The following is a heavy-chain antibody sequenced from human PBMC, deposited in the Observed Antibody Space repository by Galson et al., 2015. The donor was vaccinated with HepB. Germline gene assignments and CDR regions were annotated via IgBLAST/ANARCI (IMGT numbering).Heavy chain of an antibody. CDR1: GFTFSSYW. V-gene: IGHV3-7*04. J-gene: IGHJ4*02. Sequence: SLRLSCAASGFTFSSYWMSWVRQAPGKGLEWVANIKQDGSEKYYVDSVKGRFTISRDNAKNSLYLQMNGLRAEDTAVYYCARVPPGYCSSTSCLAYYFDYWGQGTLVTVSS. CDR3: ARVPPGYCSSTSCLAYYFDY. D-gene: IGHD2-2*01. CDR2: IKQDGSEK.